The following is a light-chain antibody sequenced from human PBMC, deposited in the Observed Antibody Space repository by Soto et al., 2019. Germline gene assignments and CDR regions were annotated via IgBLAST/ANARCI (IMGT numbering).Light chain of an antibody. CDR1: QSVSSY. CDR2: DAS. V-gene: IGKV3-11*01. CDR3: QQRSNLPYT. Sequence: EIVLTQSPATLSLSPGERATLSCRASQSVSSYLAWYQQNPGQAPRLLIYDASNRASGIPARISGSGSGTDFTLTISSLEHDDFAVYFCQQRSNLPYTFGQGTKLEIK. J-gene: IGKJ2*01.